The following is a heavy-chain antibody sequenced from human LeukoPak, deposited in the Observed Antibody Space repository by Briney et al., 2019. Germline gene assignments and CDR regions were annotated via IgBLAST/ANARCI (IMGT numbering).Heavy chain of an antibody. J-gene: IGHJ4*02. CDR1: GYTFTSYG. V-gene: IGHV1-18*01. Sequence: GASVKVSCKASGYTFTSYGISWVRQAPGQGLEWMGWISAYNGNTNYAQKLRGRVTMTTDTSTSTAYMELRSLRSDDTAVYYCARDRRIAAAGTLSYWGQGTLVTVSS. CDR2: ISAYNGNT. CDR3: ARDRRIAAAGTLSY. D-gene: IGHD6-13*01.